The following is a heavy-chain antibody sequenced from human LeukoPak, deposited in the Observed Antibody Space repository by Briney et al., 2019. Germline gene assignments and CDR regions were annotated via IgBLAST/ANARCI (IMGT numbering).Heavy chain of an antibody. CDR2: ISAYNGNT. D-gene: IGHD3-9*01. CDR1: GYTFTIYG. CDR3: ARDYDILTGPTSFDY. V-gene: IGHV1-18*01. J-gene: IGHJ4*02. Sequence: ASVKVSCKASGYTFTIYGISWVRQAPAQGLEWMGWISAYNGNTNYAQKLQGRVTMTTDTSTSTAYMELRSLRSDDTAVYYCARDYDILTGPTSFDYWGQGTLVTVSS.